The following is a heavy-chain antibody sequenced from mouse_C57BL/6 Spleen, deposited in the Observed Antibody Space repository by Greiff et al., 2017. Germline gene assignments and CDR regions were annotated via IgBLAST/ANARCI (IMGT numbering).Heavy chain of an antibody. D-gene: IGHD3-2*02. Sequence: VQLQQSGAELVKPGASVKVSCKASGYTFTSYWMHWVKQRPGQGLECIGRIHPSDSDTNYNQKFKGKATLTVDKSSSTAYMQLSSLTSEDSAVYYCAIGDYSSGWYFDVWGTGTTVTVSS. J-gene: IGHJ1*03. CDR1: GYTFTSYW. V-gene: IGHV1-74*01. CDR2: IHPSDSDT. CDR3: AIGDYSSGWYFDV.